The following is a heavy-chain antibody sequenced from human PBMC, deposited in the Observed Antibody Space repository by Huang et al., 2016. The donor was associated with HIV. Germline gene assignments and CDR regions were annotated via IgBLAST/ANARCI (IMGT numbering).Heavy chain of an antibody. J-gene: IGHJ4*02. CDR1: GFTFSSYS. V-gene: IGHV3-21*01. CDR2: ISSSSSYI. D-gene: IGHD3-3*01. CDR3: ARAVPTPNRFGVGGFDY. Sequence: EVQLVESGGGLVKPGGSLRLSCAASGFTFSSYSMNWVRQAPGRGLGWVSYISSSSSYIYYADSVKGRFTISRDNAKNSLYLQMNSLRAEDTAVYYCARAVPTPNRFGVGGFDYWGQGTLVTVSS.